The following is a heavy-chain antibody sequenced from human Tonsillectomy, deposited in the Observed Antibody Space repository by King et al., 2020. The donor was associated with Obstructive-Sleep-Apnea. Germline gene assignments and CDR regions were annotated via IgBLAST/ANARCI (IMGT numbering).Heavy chain of an antibody. CDR1: GFTFDDYA. Sequence: VQLVESGGGLVQPGRSLRLSCAASGFTFDDYAMHWVRQAPGKGLEWVSGISWNSGSIGYADSVKGRFTISRDNAKNSLYLQMNSLRAEDTALYYCAKEGGSGSYSYYFDYWGQGTLVTVSS. CDR3: AKEGGSGSYSYYFDY. CDR2: ISWNSGSI. D-gene: IGHD1-26*01. V-gene: IGHV3-9*01. J-gene: IGHJ4*02.